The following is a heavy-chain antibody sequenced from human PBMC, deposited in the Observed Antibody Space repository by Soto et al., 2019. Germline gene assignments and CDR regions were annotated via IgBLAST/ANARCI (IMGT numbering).Heavy chain of an antibody. D-gene: IGHD2-2*01. CDR3: ARDLPGYASSWPRE. V-gene: IGHV3-53*01. CDR1: ELTVSSSY. J-gene: IGHJ4*02. Sequence: PGGSLRLSCAASELTVSSSYMSWVRQAPGKGLDWVSVIFGGGNTYYADSVKGRFTISRDNSKNTLYLQMNSLRAEDTAVYYCARDLPGYASSWPREWGQGTLVTVSS. CDR2: IFGGGNT.